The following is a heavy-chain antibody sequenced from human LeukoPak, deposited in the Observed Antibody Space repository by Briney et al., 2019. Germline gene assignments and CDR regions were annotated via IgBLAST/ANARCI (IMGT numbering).Heavy chain of an antibody. D-gene: IGHD6-13*01. J-gene: IGHJ1*01. CDR1: GGSISSYY. Sequence: SETLSLTCTVSGGSISSYYWSWIRQPPGKGLEWIGYIYYSGGTNYNPSLKSRVTISVDTSKKQFSLKLSSVTAADTAVYYCARSGSSWYEYFQHWGQGTLVTVSS. V-gene: IGHV4-59*08. CDR3: ARSGSSWYEYFQH. CDR2: IYYSGGT.